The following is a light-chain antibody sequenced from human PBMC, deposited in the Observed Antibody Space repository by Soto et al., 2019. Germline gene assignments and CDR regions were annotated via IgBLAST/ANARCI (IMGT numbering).Light chain of an antibody. V-gene: IGLV1-47*01. CDR3: AAWDDSLSGVV. Sequence: QSVLTQPPSASGTPGQRVTISCSGSSSNIGTNYVYWYQQLPGTAPKLLIYRNNQRPSGVPDRFSGSKSGTSASLAISGLRSEDEGDYYCAAWDDSLSGVVFGGGTKLTVL. J-gene: IGLJ2*01. CDR2: RNN. CDR1: SSNIGTNY.